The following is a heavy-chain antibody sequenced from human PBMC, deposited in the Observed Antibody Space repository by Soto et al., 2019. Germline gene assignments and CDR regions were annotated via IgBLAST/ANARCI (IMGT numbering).Heavy chain of an antibody. Sequence: GGSLRLSCAASGFTFSSYAMNWVRQAPGKGLEWVALISHDGINKYYADSVRGRFTISRDSSTNTLYLQMNSLRAAHTAVYYCGRCTSTRCHLGPDYWGPGTLVTVSS. CDR2: ISHDGINK. J-gene: IGHJ4*02. CDR3: GRCTSTRCHLGPDY. V-gene: IGHV3-30-3*01. CDR1: GFTFSSYA. D-gene: IGHD2-2*01.